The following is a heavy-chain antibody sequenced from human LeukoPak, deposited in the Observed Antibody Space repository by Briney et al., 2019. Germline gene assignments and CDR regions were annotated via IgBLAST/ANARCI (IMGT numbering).Heavy chain of an antibody. CDR2: MNSDGRST. CDR3: AKGSLFYGMDV. Sequence: GGSLRLSCTASGFTFSDNWMHWVRQAPGKGLVWVSRMNSDGRSTYYADSVKGRFTISRDNAKNTLYLQMSSLRAEDTAVYYCAKGSLFYGMDVWGQGTTVAVSS. J-gene: IGHJ6*02. CDR1: GFTFSDNW. V-gene: IGHV3-74*01.